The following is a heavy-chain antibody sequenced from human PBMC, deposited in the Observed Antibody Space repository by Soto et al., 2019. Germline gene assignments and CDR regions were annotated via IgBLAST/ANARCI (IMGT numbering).Heavy chain of an antibody. J-gene: IGHJ4*02. CDR3: ARATYNNGWSLDY. V-gene: IGHV3-72*01. CDR1: GFTFSDHY. CDR2: SRNKANSYTT. Sequence: EVQLVESGGGLVQPGGSLRISCAASGFTFSDHYIDWVRQAPGKGLEWVGRSRNKANSYTTEYAASVKGRFTISRDDSNNSLYLQMNSLKTEDTAVYYCARATYNNGWSLDYWGQGTLVTVSS. D-gene: IGHD6-13*01.